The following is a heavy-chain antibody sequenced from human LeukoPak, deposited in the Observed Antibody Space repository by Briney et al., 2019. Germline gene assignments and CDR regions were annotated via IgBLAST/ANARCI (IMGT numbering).Heavy chain of an antibody. CDR2: IKSISDGETT. CDR3: TTPRMGPEH. D-gene: IGHD3-16*01. CDR1: GFIFSNAW. Sequence: GGSLRLSCAVSGFIFSNAWMNWVRQAPGKGLECVGRIKSISDGETTDYAAPVKGRFTISRDDSKSTLYLQMHSLRTEDTAVYYCTTPRMGPEHWGQGTLVTVSS. V-gene: IGHV3-15*01. J-gene: IGHJ1*01.